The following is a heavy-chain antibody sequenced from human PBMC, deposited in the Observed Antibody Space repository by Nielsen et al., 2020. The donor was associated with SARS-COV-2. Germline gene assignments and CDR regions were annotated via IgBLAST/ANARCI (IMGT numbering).Heavy chain of an antibody. CDR2: ISFDANNK. V-gene: IGHV3-30*03. D-gene: IGHD5-24*01. J-gene: IGHJ4*02. Sequence: GSLRLSCEASGFTFSNYGMHWVRQAPGQGLEWVAFISFDANNKYYGDSVKGRFTISRDNSKNTQYLQMNSLRPEDTAMYYCARDGPTRATATDYWGQGTLVIVSS. CDR1: GFTFSNYG. CDR3: ARDGPTRATATDY.